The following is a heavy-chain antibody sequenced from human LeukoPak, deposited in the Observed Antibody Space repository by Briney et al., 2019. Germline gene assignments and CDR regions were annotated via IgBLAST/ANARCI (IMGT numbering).Heavy chain of an antibody. CDR2: IKQDGSEK. D-gene: IGHD5-24*01. V-gene: IGHV3-7*03. J-gene: IGHJ4*02. CDR3: AKRQTWLQRYYFDY. CDR1: GFTFSSYW. Sequence: GGSLRLSCAASGFTFSSYWMSWVRQAPGKGLEWVANIKQDGSEKYYVDSVKGRFTISRDNAKSTLYLQMNSLRAEDTAIFYCAKRQTWLQRYYFDYWGQGTLVTVSS.